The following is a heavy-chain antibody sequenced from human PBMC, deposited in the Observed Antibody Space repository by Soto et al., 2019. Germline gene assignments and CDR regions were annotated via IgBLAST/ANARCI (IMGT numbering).Heavy chain of an antibody. CDR2: LSWNSGSV. D-gene: IGHD3-3*01. J-gene: IGHJ6*02. Sequence: EVQLVESGGGLVQPGRSLRLSCAASGFTFDDYAMHWVRQAPGRGLEWVSGLSWNSGSVGYADSVKGRFTISRDNAKSSLYLRMNSLRAEDTAFYYCVKDRSVYFTGARCERRDYFYYYGMDVWGQGTTVTVSS. CDR1: GFTFDDYA. CDR3: VKDRSVYFTGARCERRDYFYYYGMDV. V-gene: IGHV3-9*01.